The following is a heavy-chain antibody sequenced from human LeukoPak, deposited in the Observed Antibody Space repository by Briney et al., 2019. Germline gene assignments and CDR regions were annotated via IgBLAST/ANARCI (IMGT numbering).Heavy chain of an antibody. D-gene: IGHD6-13*01. CDR3: AGYLHPRHAFDI. J-gene: IGHJ3*02. V-gene: IGHV1-46*01. CDR1: GYTFTSYY. Sequence: ASVKVSCKASGYTFTSYYMHWVRQAPGQGLEWMGIINPSGGSTSYAQKFQVRVTMTRDMSTSTVYMELSSLRSEDTAVYYCAGYLHPRHAFDIWGQGTMVTVSS. CDR2: INPSGGST.